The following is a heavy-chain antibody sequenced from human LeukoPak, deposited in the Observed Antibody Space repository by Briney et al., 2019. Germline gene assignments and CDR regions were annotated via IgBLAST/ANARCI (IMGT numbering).Heavy chain of an antibody. J-gene: IGHJ5*02. V-gene: IGHV4-61*02. CDR2: IYTSEST. D-gene: IGHD1-26*01. CDR1: GGSISSGSYY. Sequence: SETLSLTCTVSGGSISSGSYYWSWIRQPAGKGLEWIGRIYTSESTNYNPSLKSRVTISVDTSKNQFSLKLSSVTAADTAVYYCAREELEIDPWGQGTLVTVSS. CDR3: AREELEIDP.